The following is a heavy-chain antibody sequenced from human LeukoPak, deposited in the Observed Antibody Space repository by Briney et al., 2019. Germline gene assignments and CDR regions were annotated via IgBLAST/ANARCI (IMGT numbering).Heavy chain of an antibody. V-gene: IGHV3-21*01. J-gene: IGHJ4*02. CDR3: ARSGSYSYFDY. D-gene: IGHD1-26*01. CDR1: GFTFSSYS. Sequence: KSGGSLRLSCAASGFTFSSYSMNWVRQAPGKGLEWVSSISSSSIYICHADSVKGRFTISRDNAKNSLYLQMNSLRAEDTAVYYCARSGSYSYFDYWGQGTLVTVSS. CDR2: ISSSSIYI.